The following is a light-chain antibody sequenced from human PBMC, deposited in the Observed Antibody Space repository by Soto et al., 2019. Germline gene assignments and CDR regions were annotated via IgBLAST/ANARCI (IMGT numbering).Light chain of an antibody. CDR3: QQYKNWPL. CDR1: HSVNSH. Sequence: MMMTQSPATLSVSPGERVTLSCRTSHSVNSHVAWYQQKPGQAPRLLLYGASTRATGTPVRFSGSGFGTEFTLTISSLQSEDLAVYYCQQYKNWPLFGQGTRLEIK. CDR2: GAS. V-gene: IGKV3-15*01. J-gene: IGKJ5*01.